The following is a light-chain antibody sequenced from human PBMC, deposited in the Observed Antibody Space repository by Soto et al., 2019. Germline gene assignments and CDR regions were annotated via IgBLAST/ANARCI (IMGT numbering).Light chain of an antibody. J-gene: IGLJ1*01. Sequence: QSLLTQPPSASGTPGQRVTISCSGSSSNIGSNAVNWYQQLPGTAPKLLIYSNTARPSGVPDRFSGSRSGSSGSLAITGLQPEDEADYYCQSYDSGVTGSVFGTGTKVTVL. CDR1: SSNIGSNA. CDR2: SNT. V-gene: IGLV1-44*01. CDR3: QSYDSGVTGSV.